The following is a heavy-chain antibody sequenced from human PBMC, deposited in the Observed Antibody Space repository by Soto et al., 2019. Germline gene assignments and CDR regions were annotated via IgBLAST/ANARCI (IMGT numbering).Heavy chain of an antibody. CDR3: ARGEGYFDY. D-gene: IGHD1-26*01. J-gene: IGHJ4*02. CDR2: ISYDGTNK. CDR1: GFTFSSYA. Sequence: VQLVESGGGVVQPGRSLRLSCAASGFTFSSYAMDWVRQAPGKGLEWVAFISYDGTNKYYPDSVKGRFTISRDNSKNTLYLQMNSVRTEDTAVYYCARGEGYFDYWGQGTLVTVSS. V-gene: IGHV3-30-3*01.